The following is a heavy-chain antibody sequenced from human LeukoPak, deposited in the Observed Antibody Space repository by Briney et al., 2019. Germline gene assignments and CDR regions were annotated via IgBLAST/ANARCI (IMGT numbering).Heavy chain of an antibody. CDR1: GGTFSSYS. D-gene: IGHD3-10*01. CDR2: IIPILGIA. CDR3: ARVLLPKFGELFTRFDP. J-gene: IGHJ5*02. Sequence: SVKVSCKASGGTFSSYSITWVRQAPGQGLEWMGRIIPILGIANYAQRFQGRVTITADKSTSTAYMELSSLRSEDTAVYYCARVLLPKFGELFTRFDPWGQGTLVTVSS. V-gene: IGHV1-69*04.